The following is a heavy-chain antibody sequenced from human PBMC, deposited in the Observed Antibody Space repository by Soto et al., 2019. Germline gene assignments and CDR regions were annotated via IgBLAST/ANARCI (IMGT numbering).Heavy chain of an antibody. CDR3: ARVPFYGDYYYYYGMDV. J-gene: IGHJ6*02. CDR2: IYYSGST. D-gene: IGHD4-17*01. V-gene: IGHV4-61*01. Sequence: QVQLQESGPGLVKPSETLSLTCTVSGDSVSSGSYYWSWIRQPPGKGLEWIGYIYYSGSTSYNPSLKSRVHISVHKSKNHFSFKLSSVTATDTAVNYWARVPFYGDYYYYYGMDVWGQGTTVTVSS. CDR1: GDSVSSGSYY.